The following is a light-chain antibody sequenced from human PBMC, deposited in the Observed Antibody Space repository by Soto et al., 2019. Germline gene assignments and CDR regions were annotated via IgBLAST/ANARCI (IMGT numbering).Light chain of an antibody. J-gene: IGLJ1*01. CDR3: SSYTSRSTLV. Sequence: QSALTQPASVSGSPGQSITISCTGTSSDVGGYNYVSWYQQHPGKAPKLMIYEVSNRPPGVSNRFSGSKSGNTASLTISGLQAEDEADYYCSSYTSRSTLVFGPGTKVTVL. CDR2: EVS. CDR1: SSDVGGYNY. V-gene: IGLV2-14*01.